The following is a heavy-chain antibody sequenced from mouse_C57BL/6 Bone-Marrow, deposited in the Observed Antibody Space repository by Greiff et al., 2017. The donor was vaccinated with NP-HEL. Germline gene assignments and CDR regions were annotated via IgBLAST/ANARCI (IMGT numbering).Heavy chain of an antibody. D-gene: IGHD1-1*01. CDR1: GFTFSDYG. V-gene: IGHV5-17*01. CDR2: ISSGSSTI. Sequence: EVHLVESGGGLVKPGGSLKLSCAASGFTFSDYGMHWVRQAPEKGLEWVAYISSGSSTIYYADTVKGRFTISRDNAKNTLFLQMTSLRSEDTAMYYCARNYGSSYIPDWYFDVWGTGTTVTVSS. J-gene: IGHJ1*03. CDR3: ARNYGSSYIPDWYFDV.